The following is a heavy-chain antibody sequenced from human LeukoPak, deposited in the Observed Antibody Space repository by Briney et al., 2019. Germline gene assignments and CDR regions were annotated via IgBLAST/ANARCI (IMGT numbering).Heavy chain of an antibody. V-gene: IGHV3-64*01. CDR2: ISSNGGST. Sequence: GGSLRLSCAASGFTFSSYAMHWVRQAPGKGLEYVSAISSNGGSTYYANSVKGRITISRDNSKNTLYLQMGSLRAEDMAVYYCARAKGSGSFDYWGQGTLVTVSS. CDR3: ARAKGSGSFDY. CDR1: GFTFSSYA. D-gene: IGHD6-19*01. J-gene: IGHJ4*02.